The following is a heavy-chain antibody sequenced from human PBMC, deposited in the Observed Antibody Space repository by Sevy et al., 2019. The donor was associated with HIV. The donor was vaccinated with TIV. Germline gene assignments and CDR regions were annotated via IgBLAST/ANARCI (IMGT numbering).Heavy chain of an antibody. V-gene: IGHV4-59*13. CDR3: AREGGDTGYYYSYHGMDV. CDR1: GASISSSYY. D-gene: IGHD5-12*01. Sequence: SETLSLTCTVSGASISSSYYWNWIRQSPGKGLEWIGCIYYSGGTIYNPSLKSRVTISQDMSRNRFSLNLTSVTAADTAVYYCAREGGDTGYYYSYHGMDVWGRGTTVTVSS. J-gene: IGHJ6*02. CDR2: IYYSGGT.